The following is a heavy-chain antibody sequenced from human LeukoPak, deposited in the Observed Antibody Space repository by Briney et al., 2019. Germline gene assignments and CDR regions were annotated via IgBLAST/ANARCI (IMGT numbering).Heavy chain of an antibody. CDR1: EFSVGSNY. J-gene: IGHJ4*02. D-gene: IGHD6-13*01. CDR3: AKISSTWSKYDY. CDR2: IYSGGST. Sequence: GGSLRLSCAASEFSVGSNYMTWVRQAPGKGLEWVSLIYSGGSTYYADSVKGRFTISRDNSKNTLYLQMNSLRAEDTAVYYCAKISSTWSKYDYWGQGTLVTVSS. V-gene: IGHV3-66*01.